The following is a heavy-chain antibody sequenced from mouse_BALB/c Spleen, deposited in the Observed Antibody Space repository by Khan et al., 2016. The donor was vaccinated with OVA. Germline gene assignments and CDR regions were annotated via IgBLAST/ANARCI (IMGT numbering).Heavy chain of an antibody. V-gene: IGHV3-2*02. J-gene: IGHJ4*01. CDR2: ISSSGTT. Sequence: VQLKESGPGLVKPSQSLSLTCTVTGYSFTSDYVRNGIRQLPGNQLEWMGFISSSGTTNYNPALKSRTSFTLDTSNNQFFLQLNCVTTEDTATYYCARDGSRYNYAMDYWGQGTSVTVSS. D-gene: IGHD2-3*01. CDR3: ARDGSRYNYAMDY. CDR1: GYSFTSDYV.